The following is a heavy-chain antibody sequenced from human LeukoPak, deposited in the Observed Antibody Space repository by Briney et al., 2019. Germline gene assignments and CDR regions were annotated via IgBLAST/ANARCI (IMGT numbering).Heavy chain of an antibody. CDR3: ARFRDDFPDY. Sequence: GESLKISCKGSGYSFTSYWIGWVRQMPGKGLEWMGITFPGDSDSRYSPSFQGQVTISVDKSISTAYLQWNSLKASDTAIYYCARFRDDFPDYWGQGTLIIVSS. CDR2: TFPGDSDS. CDR1: GYSFTSYW. V-gene: IGHV5-51*01. D-gene: IGHD5-24*01. J-gene: IGHJ4*02.